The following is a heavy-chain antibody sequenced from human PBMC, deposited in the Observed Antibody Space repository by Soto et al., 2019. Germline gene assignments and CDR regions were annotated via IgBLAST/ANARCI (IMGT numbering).Heavy chain of an antibody. V-gene: IGHV3-23*01. CDR1: GFTFSSYA. CDR3: ASHGPIVVVPAALPTGLDY. Sequence: PGGSLRLSCAASGFTFSSYAMSWVRQAPGKGLEWVSAISGSGGSTYYADSVKGRFTISRDNSKNTLYLQMNSLRAEDTAVYYCASHGPIVVVPAALPTGLDYWGQGTLVTVSS. D-gene: IGHD2-2*01. CDR2: ISGSGGST. J-gene: IGHJ4*02.